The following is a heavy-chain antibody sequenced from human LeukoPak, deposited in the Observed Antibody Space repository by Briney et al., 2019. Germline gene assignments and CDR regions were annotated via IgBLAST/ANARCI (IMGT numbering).Heavy chain of an antibody. CDR3: ARAGYYDFWSGYLEGNYFDY. D-gene: IGHD3-3*01. J-gene: IGHJ4*02. Sequence: TGGSLRLSCAASGFTFSDYYMSWIRQAPGKGLEWVSYISSSGSTIYYADSVKGRFTISRDNAKNSLYLQMNSLRAEDTAVYYCARAGYYDFWSGYLEGNYFDYWDQGTLVTVSP. CDR2: ISSSGSTI. CDR1: GFTFSDYY. V-gene: IGHV3-11*04.